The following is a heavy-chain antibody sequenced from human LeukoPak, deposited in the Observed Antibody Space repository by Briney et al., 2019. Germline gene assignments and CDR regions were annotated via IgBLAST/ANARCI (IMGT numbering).Heavy chain of an antibody. J-gene: IGHJ4*02. D-gene: IGHD3-22*01. CDR2: ISAYNGHT. V-gene: IGHV1-18*01. Sequence: ASVKVSCKASGYTFTSCGVTWVRPAPGQGLEWMGWISAYNGHTKFAQRLQGRVTMTTDTSTSTAYMELRSLRSDDTAVYYCARGFPPRRDYDRSGYYSYYFDYWGQGTLVTVSS. CDR1: GYTFTSCG. CDR3: ARGFPPRRDYDRSGYYSYYFDY.